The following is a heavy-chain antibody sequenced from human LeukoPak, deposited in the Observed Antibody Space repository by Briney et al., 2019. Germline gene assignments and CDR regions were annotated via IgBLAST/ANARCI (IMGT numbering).Heavy chain of an antibody. V-gene: IGHV4-39*07. D-gene: IGHD2-21*02. CDR3: ARRDCGGDCYYNWFDP. CDR2: IYYSGST. CDR1: GGSISSSSYY. J-gene: IGHJ5*02. Sequence: PSETLSLTCTVSGGSISSSSYYWGWIRQPPGKGLEWIGSIYYSGSTYYNPSLKSRVSISVDTSKNQFSLKLSSVTAADTAVYYCARRDCGGDCYYNWFDPWGQGTLVTVSS.